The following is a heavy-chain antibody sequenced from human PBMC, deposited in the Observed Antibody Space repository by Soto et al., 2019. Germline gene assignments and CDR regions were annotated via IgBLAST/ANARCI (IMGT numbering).Heavy chain of an antibody. J-gene: IGHJ5*02. D-gene: IGHD6-19*01. CDR3: ARDKRSSGWYRSFWFDP. CDR1: GYTFTGYY. CDR2: INAGNGNT. Sequence: ASVKVSCNASGYTFTGYYMHWVRQAPGQGLEWMGWINAGNGNTKYSQKFQGRVTITRDTSASTAYMELSSLRSEDTAVYYCARDKRSSGWYRSFWFDPWGQGTLVTVSS. V-gene: IGHV1-3*01.